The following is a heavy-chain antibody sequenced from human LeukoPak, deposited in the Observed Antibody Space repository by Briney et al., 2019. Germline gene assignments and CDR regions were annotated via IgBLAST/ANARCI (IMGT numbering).Heavy chain of an antibody. V-gene: IGHV4-59*01. J-gene: IGHJ5*02. Sequence: SXXLSXTXTVSGGSISTXXWSWIRQXXGXXLPCIAYIYYSGFTNSNPSLNSRVTMSVDTSNNQLSLKLSSVTAADTAVYYCARDLAWDWFDPWGQGTLVTVSS. CDR2: IYYSGFT. D-gene: IGHD3-3*01. CDR3: ARDLAWDWFDP. CDR1: GGSISTXX.